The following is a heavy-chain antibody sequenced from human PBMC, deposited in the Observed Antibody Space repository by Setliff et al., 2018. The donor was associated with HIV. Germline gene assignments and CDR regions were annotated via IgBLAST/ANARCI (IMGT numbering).Heavy chain of an antibody. CDR2: IRTKAHGGTT. D-gene: IGHD6-19*01. J-gene: IGHJ4*02. CDR3: ANMQWASNAWYSFDY. V-gene: IGHV3-49*04. CDR1: GFSFGDFA. Sequence: GALRLSCTASGFSFGDFALNWVRQAPGKGLEWIGFIRTKAHGGTTEYAASVEGRFTISRDNAKNSLYLQMNSLRAEDTAVYYCANMQWASNAWYSFDYWGQGALVTVSS.